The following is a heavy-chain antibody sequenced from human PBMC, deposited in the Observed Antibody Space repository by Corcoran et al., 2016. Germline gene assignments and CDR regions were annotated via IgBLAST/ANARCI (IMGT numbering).Heavy chain of an antibody. J-gene: IGHJ6*02. CDR2: INHSGST. CDR1: GGSFSGYY. Sequence: QVQLQQWGAGLLKPSETLSLTCAVYGGSFSGYYWSWIRQPPGKGLEWIGEINHSGSTNYNPSLKSRVTISVDTSKNQFSLKLSSVTAADTAVYYCARSFYCSGGSCYSRKSPYYYGMDVWGQGTTVTVSS. V-gene: IGHV4-34*01. CDR3: ARSFYCSGGSCYSRKSPYYYGMDV. D-gene: IGHD2-15*01.